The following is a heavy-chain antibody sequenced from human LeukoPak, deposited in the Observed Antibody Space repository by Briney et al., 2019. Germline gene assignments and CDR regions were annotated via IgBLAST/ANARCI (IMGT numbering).Heavy chain of an antibody. CDR3: ARRGYSAYGPHSFDY. Sequence: SETLSLTCTVSGGSISSSSYYWGWIRQPPGKGLEWIGSIYYSGSTYYNPSLKSRVTISVDTSKNQFSLKLSSVTAADTAVYYCARRGYSAYGPHSFDYWGQGTLVIVSS. V-gene: IGHV4-39*01. CDR2: IYYSGST. J-gene: IGHJ4*02. D-gene: IGHD5-12*01. CDR1: GGSISSSSYY.